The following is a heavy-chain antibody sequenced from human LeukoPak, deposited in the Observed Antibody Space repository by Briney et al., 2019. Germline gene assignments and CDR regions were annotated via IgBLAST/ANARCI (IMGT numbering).Heavy chain of an antibody. CDR3: ASDQYSSSWYGYAFDI. D-gene: IGHD6-13*01. J-gene: IGHJ3*02. CDR1: GFTFSDYY. V-gene: IGHV3-11*01. Sequence: GGSLRLSCAASGFTFSDYYMSWIRQAPGKGLEWVSYISSSGSTIYYADSVKGRFTISRDNAKNSLYLQMNSLRAEDTAVYYRASDQYSSSWYGYAFDIWGQGTMVTVSS. CDR2: ISSSGSTI.